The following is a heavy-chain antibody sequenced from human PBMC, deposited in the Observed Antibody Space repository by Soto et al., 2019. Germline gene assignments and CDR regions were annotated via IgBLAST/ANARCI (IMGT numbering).Heavy chain of an antibody. V-gene: IGHV3-33*01. CDR1: GFTFSSYG. D-gene: IGHD6-13*01. Sequence: VGSLRLSCAASGFTFSSYGMHWVRQAPGKGLEWVAVIWYDGSNKYYADSVKGRFTISRDNSKNTLYLQMNSLRAEDTAVYYCARDRFPRSSLLWFDPWGQGTLVTVSS. CDR2: IWYDGSNK. J-gene: IGHJ5*02. CDR3: ARDRFPRSSLLWFDP.